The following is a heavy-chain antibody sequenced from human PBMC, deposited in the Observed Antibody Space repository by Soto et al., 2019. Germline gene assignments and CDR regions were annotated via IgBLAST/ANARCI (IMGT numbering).Heavy chain of an antibody. D-gene: IGHD5-18*01. CDR3: ARERLKYSYGESYYYYMEV. CDR2: IYYSGST. J-gene: IGHJ6*03. CDR1: GGSISSYY. V-gene: IGHV4-59*01. Sequence: PSETLSLTCTVSGGSISSYYWSWIRQPPGKGLEWIGYIYYSGSTNYNPSLKSRVTISVDTSKNQFSLKLSSVTAADTAVYYCARERLKYSYGESYYYYMEVWGKGTTVTVSS.